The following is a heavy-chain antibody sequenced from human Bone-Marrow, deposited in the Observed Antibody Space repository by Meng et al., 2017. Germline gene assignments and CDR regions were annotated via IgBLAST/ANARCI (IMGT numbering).Heavy chain of an antibody. Sequence: VLLVASGAVCVPSRGLLGLAWAVSGFTFSNYSMSWSREAPGHGLEWVSAISGRGGSTYYADYVKGRFTISRDNSKNALYLQMNSLRAEDTAVYYCAEGGLEGDFDYWGQGTLVTVSS. CDR1: GFTFSNYS. CDR3: AEGGLEGDFDY. D-gene: IGHD3/OR15-3a*01. V-gene: IGHV3-23*04. CDR2: ISGRGGST. J-gene: IGHJ4*02.